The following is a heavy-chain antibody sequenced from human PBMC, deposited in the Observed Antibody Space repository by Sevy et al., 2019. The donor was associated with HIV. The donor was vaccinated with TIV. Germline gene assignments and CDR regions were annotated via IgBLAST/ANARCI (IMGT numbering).Heavy chain of an antibody. CDR1: GFTVSSNY. CDR2: VYSGSTT. D-gene: IGHD2-2*01. J-gene: IGHJ6*02. Sequence: GGSLRLSCAASGFTVSSNYMSWVRQAPGKGLEWVSFVYSGSTTYYADSVKGRFTISRDNSKNTLYLQMNSLRAEDTAVYYCARDYCSTTSCFYYYGMDVWGQRTTVTVSS. V-gene: IGHV3-53*01. CDR3: ARDYCSTTSCFYYYGMDV.